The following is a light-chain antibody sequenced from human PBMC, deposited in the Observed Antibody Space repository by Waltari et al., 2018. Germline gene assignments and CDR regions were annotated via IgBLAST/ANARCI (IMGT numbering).Light chain of an antibody. V-gene: IGKV3-11*01. Sequence: EIVLTQSPGTLSLSPGERATLSCRASQSVSNMLAWYQQKPGQAPRLLIYDTSNRATGIPARFSGSGSGTDFTLTISSLEPEDFAVYYCQQRSNRPPTFGQGTKVE. CDR3: QQRSNRPPT. CDR1: QSVSNM. CDR2: DTS. J-gene: IGKJ1*01.